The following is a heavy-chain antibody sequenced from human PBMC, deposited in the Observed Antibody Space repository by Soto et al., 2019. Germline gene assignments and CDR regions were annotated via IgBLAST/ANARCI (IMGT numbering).Heavy chain of an antibody. J-gene: IGHJ4*02. V-gene: IGHV2-5*02. D-gene: IGHD3-3*01. Sequence: QITLKESGPTLVKPTQTLTLTCTFSGFSLSTSGVGVGWIRQHPGKALEWLALIYWDDDKRYSPSLKSRLTITEDTSKNQVVLKMTNVDPVDTATYYCARAGGITYYDFWSGYYDYWGQGTLVTVSS. CDR2: IYWDDDK. CDR3: ARAGGITYYDFWSGYYDY. CDR1: GFSLSTSGVG.